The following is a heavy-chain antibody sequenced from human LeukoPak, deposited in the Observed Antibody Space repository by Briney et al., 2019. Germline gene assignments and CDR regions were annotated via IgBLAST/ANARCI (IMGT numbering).Heavy chain of an antibody. CDR2: IIPIFGTA. D-gene: IGHD6-13*01. Sequence: GASVKVSCKASGGTFSSYAISWVRQAPGQGLEWMGGIIPIFGTANYAQKFQGRVTITADESASTAYMELSSLRSDDTAVYYCARDRQLVPDYMDVWGKGTTVTVPS. V-gene: IGHV1-69*13. J-gene: IGHJ6*03. CDR1: GGTFSSYA. CDR3: ARDRQLVPDYMDV.